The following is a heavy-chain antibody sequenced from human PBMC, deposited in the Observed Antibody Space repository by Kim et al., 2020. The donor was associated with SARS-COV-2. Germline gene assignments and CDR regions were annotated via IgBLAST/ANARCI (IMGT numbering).Heavy chain of an antibody. D-gene: IGHD3-3*01. J-gene: IGHJ3*01. CDR1: GYTFTTYA. V-gene: IGHV7-4-1*02. CDR3: ARGASITAFGVVLTYDAFNL. CDR2: INTNTGNP. Sequence: ASVKVSCKASGYTFTTYAMNWVRQAPGQGLEWMGGINTNTGNPTYAQDFTGRFVFSLDTSVSTAYLQISSLKAEDTAVYYCARGASITAFGVVLTYDAFNLGRQGTGVTVSS.